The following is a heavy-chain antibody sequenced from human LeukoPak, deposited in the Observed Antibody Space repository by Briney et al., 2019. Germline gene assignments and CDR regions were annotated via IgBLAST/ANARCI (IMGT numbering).Heavy chain of an antibody. D-gene: IGHD2-15*01. CDR2: IYHSGST. CDR3: ARAPGCSGGSCYPFDY. CDR1: GGSISSGGYY. J-gene: IGHJ4*02. V-gene: IGHV4-30-2*01. Sequence: KPSQTLSLTCTVSGGSISSGGYYWSWIRQPPGKGLEWIGYIYHSGSTYYNPSLKSRVTISVDRSKNQFSLKLSSVTAADTAVYYCARAPGCSGGSCYPFDYWGQGTLVTVSS.